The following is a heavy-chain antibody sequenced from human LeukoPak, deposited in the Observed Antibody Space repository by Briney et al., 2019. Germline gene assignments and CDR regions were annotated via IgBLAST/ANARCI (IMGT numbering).Heavy chain of an antibody. V-gene: IGHV4-34*01. CDR2: VNHSGST. D-gene: IGHD3-10*01. CDR3: ARERYYYGSGSYYPFDY. Sequence: PSETLSLTCAVYGGSFSGYYWSWIRQPPGKGLEWIGEVNHSGSTNYNPSLKSRVTISVDTSKNQFSLKLSSVTAADTAVYYCARERYYYGSGSYYPFDYWGQGTLVTVSS. J-gene: IGHJ4*02. CDR1: GGSFSGYY.